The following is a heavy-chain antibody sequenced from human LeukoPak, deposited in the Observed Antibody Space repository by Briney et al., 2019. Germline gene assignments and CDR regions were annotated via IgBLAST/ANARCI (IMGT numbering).Heavy chain of an antibody. Sequence: PGGSLRLSCAASGFTVSSNYMSWVRQAPGKGLEWVSIIYSGGSTYYTDSVEGRFTISRDSSRNTLYLQMNSLRAEDTAVYYCARDLNYMDVWGKGTTVTVSS. V-gene: IGHV3-66*02. CDR1: GFTVSSNY. J-gene: IGHJ6*03. CDR3: ARDLNYMDV. CDR2: IYSGGST.